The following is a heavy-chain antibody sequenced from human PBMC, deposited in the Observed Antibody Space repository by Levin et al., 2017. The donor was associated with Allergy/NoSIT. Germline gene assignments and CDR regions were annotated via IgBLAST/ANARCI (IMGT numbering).Heavy chain of an antibody. CDR1: GGSIRSYY. J-gene: IGHJ2*01. CDR2: VSYSGST. D-gene: IGHD6-13*01. CDR3: ARLPYSSSWTSYWYFDL. Sequence: SQTLSLTCTVSGGSIRSYYWSWIRQPPGKGLEWIGYVSYSGSTNYNPSLKSRVTISVDTSKNHFSLKLSSVTAADTAVYYCARLPYSSSWTSYWYFDLWGRGTLVTVSS. V-gene: IGHV4-59*01.